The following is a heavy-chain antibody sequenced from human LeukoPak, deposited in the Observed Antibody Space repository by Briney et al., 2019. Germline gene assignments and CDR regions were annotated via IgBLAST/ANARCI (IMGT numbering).Heavy chain of an antibody. CDR1: GFTFSNYW. J-gene: IGHJ4*02. CDR3: AKDPGTGTFCDY. V-gene: IGHV3-74*01. Sequence: GGSLRLSCAASGFTFSNYWMHWVRQAPGKGLVWVSRINSDGRSTNYADSVKGRFTISRDNSKNTLYLQMNSLRAEDTAVYYCAKDPGTGTFCDYWGQGTLVTVSS. CDR2: INSDGRST. D-gene: IGHD3-10*01.